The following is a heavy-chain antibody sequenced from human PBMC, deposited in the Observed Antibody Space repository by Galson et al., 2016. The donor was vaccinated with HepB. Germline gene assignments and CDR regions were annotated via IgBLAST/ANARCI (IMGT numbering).Heavy chain of an antibody. CDR2: ISYDGSYS. J-gene: IGHJ3*01. CDR1: GFSFSTYA. Sequence: SLRLSCAASGFSFSTYAMHWVRQAPGKGLEWVALISYDGSYSSYADSVKGRFTISRDNSKKTLYLRMNSLRAEDTAVHYCAKVPSRVRGFWGQGTMVTVSS. CDR3: AKVPSRVRGF. V-gene: IGHV3-30*18. D-gene: IGHD3-10*01.